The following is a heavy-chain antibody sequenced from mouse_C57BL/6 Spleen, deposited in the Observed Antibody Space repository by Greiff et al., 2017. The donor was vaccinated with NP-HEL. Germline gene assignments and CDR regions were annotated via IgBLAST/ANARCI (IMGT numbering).Heavy chain of an antibody. CDR3: ARYYYGSSSPYYFDY. J-gene: IGHJ2*01. V-gene: IGHV1-55*01. CDR1: GYTFTSYW. D-gene: IGHD1-1*01. CDR2: IYPGSGST. Sequence: QVQLQQPGAELVKPGASVKMSCKASGYTFTSYWITWVKPRPGQGLEWIGDIYPGSGSTNYNEKFKSKATLTVDTSSSTAYMQLSSLTSEDSAVYYCARYYYGSSSPYYFDYWGQGTTLTVSS.